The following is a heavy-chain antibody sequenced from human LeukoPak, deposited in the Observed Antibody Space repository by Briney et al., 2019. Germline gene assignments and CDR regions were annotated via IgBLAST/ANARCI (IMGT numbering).Heavy chain of an antibody. CDR1: GGSISSSSYY. D-gene: IGHD1-26*01. CDR3: ARHRGDYSSAALDY. J-gene: IGHJ4*02. Sequence: SETLSLTCTVSGGSISSSSYYWDWIRQPPGKGLEWIGSIYYSGSTYYNPSLKSRVTISVDTSKNQFSLKLSSVTAADTAVHYCARHRGDYSSAALDYWGQGTLVTVSS. CDR2: IYYSGST. V-gene: IGHV4-39*01.